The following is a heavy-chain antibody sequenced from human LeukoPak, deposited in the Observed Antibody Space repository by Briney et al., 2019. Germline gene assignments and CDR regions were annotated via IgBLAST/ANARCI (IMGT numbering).Heavy chain of an antibody. CDR3: ARVEVATSKQSGYYYYYYMDV. Sequence: PGGSLRLSCAASGFTFSSYSMNWVRQAPGKGLEWVSSISSSSSYIYYADSVKGRFTISRDNAKNSLYLQMNSLRAEDTAVYYCARVEVATSKQSGYYYYYYMDVWGKGTTVTVSS. V-gene: IGHV3-21*01. J-gene: IGHJ6*03. CDR1: GFTFSSYS. CDR2: ISSSSSYI. D-gene: IGHD5-12*01.